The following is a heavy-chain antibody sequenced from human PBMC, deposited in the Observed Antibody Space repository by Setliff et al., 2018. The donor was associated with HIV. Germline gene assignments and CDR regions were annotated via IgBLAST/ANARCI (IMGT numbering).Heavy chain of an antibody. CDR3: AKVMSITMVRGALGN. D-gene: IGHD3-10*01. CDR1: GYTFTSYG. Sequence: ASVKVSCKASGYTFTSYGISWVRQAPGQGLEWMGWISAYNGNTNYAQKFQDRVTMTSDTSTRTVYMELSSLRSDDTAVYYCAKVMSITMVRGALGNWGQGTLVTVSS. V-gene: IGHV1-18*01. CDR2: ISAYNGNT. J-gene: IGHJ4*02.